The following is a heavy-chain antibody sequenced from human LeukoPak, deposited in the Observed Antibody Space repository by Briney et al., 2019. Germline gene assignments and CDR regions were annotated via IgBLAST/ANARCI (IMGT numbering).Heavy chain of an antibody. CDR1: GFTFGDYA. V-gene: IGHV3-49*03. CDR3: TRDGSSWSLLFGY. D-gene: IGHD6-13*01. Sequence: GGSLRLSCTASGFTFGDYAMSWFRQAPGKGLEWVGFIRSKAYGGTTEYAASVKCRFTISRDDSKSIAYLQMNSLKTEDTAVYYCTRDGSSWSLLFGYWGQGTLVTVSS. J-gene: IGHJ4*02. CDR2: IRSKAYGGTT.